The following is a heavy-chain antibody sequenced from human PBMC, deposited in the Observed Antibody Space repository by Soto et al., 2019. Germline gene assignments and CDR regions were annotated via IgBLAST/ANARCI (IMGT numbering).Heavy chain of an antibody. J-gene: IGHJ6*02. CDR3: ASCGYSYGNYYYYGMDV. D-gene: IGHD5-18*01. CDR1: GGTFSSYA. Sequence: QVQLVQSGAEVKKPGSSVKVSCKASGGTFSSYAISWVRQAPGQGLEWMGGIIPIFGTANYAQKFQGRVTITADESTSTAYMELSSLRSEDTAVSYCASCGYSYGNYYYYGMDVWGQGTTVTVSS. CDR2: IIPIFGTA. V-gene: IGHV1-69*01.